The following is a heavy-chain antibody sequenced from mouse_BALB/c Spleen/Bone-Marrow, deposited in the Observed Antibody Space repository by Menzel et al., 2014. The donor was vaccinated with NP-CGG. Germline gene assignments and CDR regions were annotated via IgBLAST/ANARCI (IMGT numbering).Heavy chain of an antibody. CDR2: IDPANDNT. J-gene: IGHJ4*01. D-gene: IGHD4-1*01. Sequence: VQLQQSGAELVKPGASVKLSCTASGFNIKDTYMHWVKHRPEQGLEWIGRIDPANDNTKYDPKFQGKATITADTSSNKAYLHLSSLTSEDTAVYYCARWEYYAMDYWGQGTPVTVSS. CDR3: ARWEYYAMDY. V-gene: IGHV14-3*02. CDR1: GFNIKDTY.